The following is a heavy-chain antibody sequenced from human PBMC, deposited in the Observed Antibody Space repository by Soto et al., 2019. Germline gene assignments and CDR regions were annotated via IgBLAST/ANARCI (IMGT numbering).Heavy chain of an antibody. Sequence: GGSLRLSCVGSEFTFSNYAMNWVRQAPGEGPEWVSLIISSGGTTYYADSVKGRFSISRDNSKNTLYLQMNSLRVEDTAIYYCAKDIQGRGATTGDDAFDIWGQGTMVTVSS. V-gene: IGHV3-23*01. CDR3: AKDIQGRGATTGDDAFDI. D-gene: IGHD1-1*01. CDR2: IISSGGTT. CDR1: EFTFSNYA. J-gene: IGHJ3*02.